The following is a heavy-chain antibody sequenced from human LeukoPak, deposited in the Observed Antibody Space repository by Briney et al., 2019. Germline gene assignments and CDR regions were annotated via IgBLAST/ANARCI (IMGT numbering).Heavy chain of an antibody. CDR3: AREGRIAVAGLFDY. CDR1: GGSISSGDYY. V-gene: IGHV4-30-4*08. J-gene: IGHJ4*02. Sequence: PSQTLSLTCTVSGGSISSGDYYWSWIRQPPGKGLEWIGYIYYSGSTYYNPSLKSRVTISVDTSKNQFSLKLSSVTAADTAVYYCAREGRIAVAGLFDYWGQGTLVTVSS. D-gene: IGHD6-19*01. CDR2: IYYSGST.